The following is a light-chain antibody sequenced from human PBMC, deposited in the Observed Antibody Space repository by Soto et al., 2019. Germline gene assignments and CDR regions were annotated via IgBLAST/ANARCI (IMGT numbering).Light chain of an antibody. CDR1: SSDVGGYNY. CDR2: GVT. CDR3: SSYPSASTLLYL. Sequence: QSALTQPASVSGSPVQSITISCTGTSSDVGGYNYVSWYQQHPGIAPKLLIYGVTHRPSGVSPRFSGPKSGNTASLTISGLQAEDEADYHCSSYPSASTLLYLFGTGTKVTVL. V-gene: IGLV2-14*01. J-gene: IGLJ1*01.